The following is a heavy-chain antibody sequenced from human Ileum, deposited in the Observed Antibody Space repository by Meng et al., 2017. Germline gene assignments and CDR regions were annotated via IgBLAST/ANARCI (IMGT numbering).Heavy chain of an antibody. CDR3: ARGGPWFDP. J-gene: IGHJ5*02. V-gene: IGHV4-34*01. Sequence: VQLRQWVEGLLKPSETLSLTCAVYGGSFSGYYWSWIRQPPGKGLEWIGEINHSGSTNYNPSLKSRVTISVDTSKNQFSLKLSSVTAADTAVYYCARGGPWFDPWGQGTLVTVSS. CDR2: INHSGST. CDR1: GGSFSGYY.